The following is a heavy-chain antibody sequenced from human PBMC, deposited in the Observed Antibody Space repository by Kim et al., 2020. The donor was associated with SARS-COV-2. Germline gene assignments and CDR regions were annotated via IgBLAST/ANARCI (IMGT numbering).Heavy chain of an antibody. CDR1: GFTFSSYA. Sequence: GGSLRLSCAASGFTFSSYAMSWVRQAPGKGLEWVSAISGSGGSTYYADSVKGRFTISRDNSKNTLYLQMNSLRAEDTAVYYCAKGDTYYYGSGSYYSLDFQHWGQGTLVTVSS. V-gene: IGHV3-23*01. D-gene: IGHD3-10*01. CDR2: ISGSGGST. CDR3: AKGDTYYYGSGSYYSLDFQH. J-gene: IGHJ1*01.